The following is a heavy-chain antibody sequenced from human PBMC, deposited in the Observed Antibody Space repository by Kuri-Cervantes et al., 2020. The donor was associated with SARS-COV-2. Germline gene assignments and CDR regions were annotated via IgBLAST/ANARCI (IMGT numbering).Heavy chain of an antibody. CDR1: GFTFSSYA. Sequence: GESLKISCAASGFTFSSYAMHWVRQAPGKGLEWVSTINYNAESTYHADSVKGRSTISRDNSQNTLFLQMDNLRAEDTATYYCAKDPWAVVVSGAFDTWGQGTMVTVSS. V-gene: IGHV3-23*01. J-gene: IGHJ3*02. CDR3: AKDPWAVVVSGAFDT. CDR2: INYNAEST. D-gene: IGHD3-22*01.